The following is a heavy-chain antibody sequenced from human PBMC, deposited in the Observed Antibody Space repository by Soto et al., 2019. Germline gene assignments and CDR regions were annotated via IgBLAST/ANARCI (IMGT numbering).Heavy chain of an antibody. CDR2: ISSSSMTI. V-gene: IGHV3-48*01. Sequence: EVQLVESGGGLVQPGGSLRLSCAASGFTFSSYSMNWVRQAPGKGLEWVSYISSSSMTIYYENSVKGRFTISRDNDKNSLYLQMKSLRAADTAVYYCAREGYYLNWFDPWGQGTLVTVSS. D-gene: IGHD3-10*01. CDR3: AREGYYLNWFDP. J-gene: IGHJ5*02. CDR1: GFTFSSYS.